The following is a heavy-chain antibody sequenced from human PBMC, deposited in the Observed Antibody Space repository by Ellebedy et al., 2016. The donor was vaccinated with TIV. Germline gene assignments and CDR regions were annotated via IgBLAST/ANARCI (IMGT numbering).Heavy chain of an antibody. J-gene: IGHJ4*02. V-gene: IGHV3-23*01. CDR2: ISGSGDTT. D-gene: IGHD1-20*01. CDR1: GFSFSSYG. CDR3: AKVRSNWNYFDY. Sequence: GESLKISCAASGFSFSSYGINWVRQAPGKGLEWVSGISGSGDTTYYADSVKGRFTISRDSSKYTLYLQMNSLRAEDTAVYYCAKVRSNWNYFDYWGQGTLVTVSS.